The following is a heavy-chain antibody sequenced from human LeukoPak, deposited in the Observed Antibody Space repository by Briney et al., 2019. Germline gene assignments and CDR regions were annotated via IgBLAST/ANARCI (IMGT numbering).Heavy chain of an antibody. CDR2: ISSSSSTI. CDR1: GFTFSSYS. D-gene: IGHD3-3*01. CDR3: AREWRYYDFWSCYLDDNWFDP. J-gene: IGHJ5*02. Sequence: GGSLRLSCAASGFTFSSYSMNWVRQAPGKGLEWVSYISSSSSTIYYADSVKGRFTISRDNAKNSLYLQMNSLRAEDTAVYYCAREWRYYDFWSCYLDDNWFDPWGQGTLVTVSS. V-gene: IGHV3-48*01.